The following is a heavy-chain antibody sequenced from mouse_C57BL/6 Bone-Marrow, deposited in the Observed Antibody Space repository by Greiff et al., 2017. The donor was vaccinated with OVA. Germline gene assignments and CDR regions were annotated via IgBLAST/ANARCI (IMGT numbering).Heavy chain of an antibody. CDR1: GYTFTTYP. V-gene: IGHV1-47*01. Sequence: QVQLQQSGAELVKPGASVKMSCKASGYTFTTYPIEWMKQNHGKSLEWIGNFHPYNDDTKYNEKFKGKATLTVAKSSSTVYLELSRLTSDDSAFYYCARPGDYDGDWFAYWGQGTLVTVSA. CDR3: ARPGDYDGDWFAY. D-gene: IGHD2-4*01. J-gene: IGHJ3*01. CDR2: FHPYNDDT.